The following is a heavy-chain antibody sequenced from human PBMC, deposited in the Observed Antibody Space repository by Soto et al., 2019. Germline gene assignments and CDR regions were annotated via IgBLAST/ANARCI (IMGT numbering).Heavy chain of an antibody. V-gene: IGHV4-59*01. CDR3: ARDKGGLTDY. D-gene: IGHD5-12*01. J-gene: IGHJ4*02. CDR2: IYYSGST. Sequence: QVQLQESGPGLVKPSETLSLTCTVSGGSISSYYRSWIRQPPGKGLEWIGYIYYSGSTNYNPSLKSRVTISVDTSKNQFSLKLSSVTAADTAVYYCARDKGGLTDYWGQGTLVTVSS. CDR1: GGSISSYY.